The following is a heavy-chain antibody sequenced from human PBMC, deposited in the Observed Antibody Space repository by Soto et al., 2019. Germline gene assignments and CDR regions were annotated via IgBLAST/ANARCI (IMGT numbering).Heavy chain of an antibody. J-gene: IGHJ3*02. V-gene: IGHV1-69*13. CDR2: IIPIFGTA. Sequence: ASVKVSCKASGGTFSSYAISWVRQAPGQGLEWMGGIIPIFGTANYAQKFQGRVTITADESTSTAYMELSSLRSEDTAVYYCARSSRVLLRYFDWPDDAFDIWGQGTMVTVSS. CDR3: ARSSRVLLRYFDWPDDAFDI. CDR1: GGTFSSYA. D-gene: IGHD3-9*01.